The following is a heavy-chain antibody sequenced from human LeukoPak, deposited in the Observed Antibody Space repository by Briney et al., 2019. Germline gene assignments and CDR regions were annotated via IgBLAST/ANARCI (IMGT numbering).Heavy chain of an antibody. V-gene: IGHV3-53*01. J-gene: IGHJ4*02. Sequence: GGSLRLSCAASGFTVSSTYMSWVRQAPGKGLEWVSVIYSGGKVYYIDSVKGRFTISRDTSKNTLYLQKNSLRAEDTAVYFCAGRHCSDGGCYFAGADPFDYWGQGTLVTVSS. CDR2: IYSGGKV. CDR1: GFTVSSTY. D-gene: IGHD2-15*01. CDR3: AGRHCSDGGCYFAGADPFDY.